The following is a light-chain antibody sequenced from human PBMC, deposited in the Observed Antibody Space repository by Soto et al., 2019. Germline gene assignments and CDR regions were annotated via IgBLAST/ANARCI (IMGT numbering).Light chain of an antibody. V-gene: IGLV2-14*01. CDR1: TSDVGGYDR. J-gene: IGLJ1*01. CDR2: EVT. Sequence: QSALTQPASVTGSPGQSITIPCTGTTSDVGGYDRVSWFQQYPGTAPKLMIYEVTNRPSGVSDRFSGSKSVNTASLTISGLQPEDEADYYCSSYTSSSTYVFGTGTKLNVL. CDR3: SSYTSSSTYV.